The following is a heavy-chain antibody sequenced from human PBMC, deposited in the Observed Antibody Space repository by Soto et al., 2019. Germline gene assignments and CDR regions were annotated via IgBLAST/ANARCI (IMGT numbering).Heavy chain of an antibody. Sequence: PGGSLRLSCAASGFTFTSYGMHWVRQAPGRGLEWVAFISYDGSDKYYADSVKGRFTISRDNSKNTLYVQMNSLRVEDTAVYYCAKDSDRQWLVRLPYYWGQGTLVTVSS. CDR3: AKDSDRQWLVRLPYY. V-gene: IGHV3-30*18. CDR2: ISYDGSDK. D-gene: IGHD6-19*01. J-gene: IGHJ4*02. CDR1: GFTFTSYG.